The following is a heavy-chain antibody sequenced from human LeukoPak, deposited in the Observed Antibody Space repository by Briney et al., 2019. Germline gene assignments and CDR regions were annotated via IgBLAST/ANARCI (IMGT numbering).Heavy chain of an antibody. CDR3: AREGYCSSTSCDTGYYYYYYMDV. V-gene: IGHV1-18*01. Sequence: ASVKVSCKASGYTFTSYGISWVRQAPGQGLEWMGWISAYNGNTNYAQKLQGRVTMTTDTSTSTAYMELRSLGSDDTAVYYCAREGYCSSTSCDTGYYYYYYMDVWGKGTTVTVSS. CDR1: GYTFTSYG. CDR2: ISAYNGNT. J-gene: IGHJ6*03. D-gene: IGHD2-2*02.